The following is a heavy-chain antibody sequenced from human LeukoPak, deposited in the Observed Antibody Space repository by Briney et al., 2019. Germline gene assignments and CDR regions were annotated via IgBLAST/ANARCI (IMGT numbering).Heavy chain of an antibody. Sequence: SETLSLTCTVSGGSISSYYWSWIRQPTGKGLEWIGRNYTSGSTNYNPSLKSRVTMSVDTSKNQFSLKLSSVTAADTAVYYCAREPNSSSWYWGYYYYYGMDVWGQGTTVTVSS. J-gene: IGHJ6*02. CDR2: NYTSGST. D-gene: IGHD6-13*01. CDR3: AREPNSSSWYWGYYYYYGMDV. CDR1: GGSISSYY. V-gene: IGHV4-4*07.